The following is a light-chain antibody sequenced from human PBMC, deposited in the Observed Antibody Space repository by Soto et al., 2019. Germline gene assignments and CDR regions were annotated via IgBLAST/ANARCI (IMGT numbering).Light chain of an antibody. CDR2: GNS. Sequence: SVLTQPPSVSGAPGQRVTISCTGSSSNIGAGYDVHWYQQLPGTAPKVLIYGNSNRPSGVPDRFSGSKSGTSASLAITGLQAEDEADYYCQSYDSSLSGYVFGTGTKLTV. V-gene: IGLV1-40*01. J-gene: IGLJ1*01. CDR3: QSYDSSLSGYV. CDR1: SSNIGAGYD.